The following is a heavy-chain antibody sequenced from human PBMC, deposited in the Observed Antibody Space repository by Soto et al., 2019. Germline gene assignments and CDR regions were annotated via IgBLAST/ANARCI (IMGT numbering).Heavy chain of an antibody. Sequence: QVQLVQSGAEVKKPGSSVKVSCKASGGTFSSYAISWVRQAPGQGLEWMGGIIPIFGTANYAQKFQGRVTITADESTSTAYKELSSLRSEDTAVYYCARRATLGSYEAYFDYWGQGTLLTVSS. CDR2: IIPIFGTA. CDR1: GGTFSSYA. D-gene: IGHD2-15*01. J-gene: IGHJ4*02. CDR3: ARRATLGSYEAYFDY. V-gene: IGHV1-69*01.